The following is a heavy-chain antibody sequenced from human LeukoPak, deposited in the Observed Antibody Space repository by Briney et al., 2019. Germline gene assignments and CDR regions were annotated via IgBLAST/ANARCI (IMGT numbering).Heavy chain of an antibody. Sequence: ASVKVSCKASGGTFNSYAISWVRQAPGQGLEWMGGIIPIFGTTNYAQKVQGRVTITTDESTTTAYMELSSLRSEDTAVYYCARARSPSSGYLLRDHNWFDPWGQGTLVTVSS. V-gene: IGHV1-69*05. CDR3: ARARSPSSGYLLRDHNWFDP. CDR2: IIPIFGTT. CDR1: GGTFNSYA. D-gene: IGHD3-22*01. J-gene: IGHJ5*02.